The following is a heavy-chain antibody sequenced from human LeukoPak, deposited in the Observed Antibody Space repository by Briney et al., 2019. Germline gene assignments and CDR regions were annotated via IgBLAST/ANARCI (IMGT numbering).Heavy chain of an antibody. CDR3: ARVAYDFWSGYHHYYYYGMDV. CDR2: ISYDGGYR. CDR1: GFTFRSYA. V-gene: IGHV3-33*05. J-gene: IGHJ6*02. Sequence: PGGSLRLSCAASGFTFRSYAMYWVRQAPGKGLEWVAIISYDGGYRYYADSVKGRFTISRDNSKNTLYLHVDSLRAEDTAVYYCARVAYDFWSGYHHYYYYGMDVWGQGTTVTVSS. D-gene: IGHD3-3*01.